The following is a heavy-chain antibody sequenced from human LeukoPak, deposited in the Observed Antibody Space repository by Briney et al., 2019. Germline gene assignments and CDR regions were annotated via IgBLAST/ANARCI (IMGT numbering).Heavy chain of an antibody. Sequence: PGGSLRLSCAASGFIFDDYAMHWVRQVPGKGLEWVSGITWNGGSVDYADSVKGRFTISRDNAKNSLYLQMNSLRAEDTALYYCAKVALYCSGGSCSDYWGQGTLVTVSS. D-gene: IGHD2-15*01. CDR1: GFIFDDYA. CDR2: ITWNGGSV. CDR3: AKVALYCSGGSCSDY. V-gene: IGHV3-9*01. J-gene: IGHJ4*02.